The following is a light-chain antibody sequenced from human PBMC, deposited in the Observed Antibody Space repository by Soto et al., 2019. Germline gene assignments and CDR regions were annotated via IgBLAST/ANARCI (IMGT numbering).Light chain of an antibody. Sequence: IVMTQSPATLSVSPGGRATLSCRASQSISTKLAWYQQKPGQAPRLLIYGASNRAAGIPDRFGGSGSGTDFNLTISRLEPEDSGVYYCQQYGNSPLYSFGQGTKVDIK. J-gene: IGKJ2*01. V-gene: IGKV3-20*01. CDR1: QSISTK. CDR2: GAS. CDR3: QQYGNSPLYS.